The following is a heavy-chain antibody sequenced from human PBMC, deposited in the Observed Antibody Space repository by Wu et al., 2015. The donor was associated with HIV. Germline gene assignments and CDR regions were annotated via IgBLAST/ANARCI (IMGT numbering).Heavy chain of an antibody. CDR3: AVSNYYDSSGYWFDP. CDR2: IIPIFGTA. J-gene: IGHJ5*02. D-gene: IGHD3-22*01. CDR1: GGTFSSYA. Sequence: QVQLVQSGAEVKKPGASVKVSCKASGGTFSSYAISWVRQAPGQGLEWMGGIIPIFGTANYAQKFQGRVTITTDESTSTAYMELRSLRSDDTAVYYCAVSNYYDSSGYWFDPGAREPWSPSPQ. V-gene: IGHV1-69*05.